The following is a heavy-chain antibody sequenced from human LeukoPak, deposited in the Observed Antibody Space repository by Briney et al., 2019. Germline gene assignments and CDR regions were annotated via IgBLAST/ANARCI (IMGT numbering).Heavy chain of an antibody. J-gene: IGHJ5*02. CDR1: GYTFTGYY. D-gene: IGHD2-15*01. CDR2: INPNSGGT. Sequence: ASVKVSCKASGYTFTGYYMHWVRQAPGQGLEWMGWINPNSGGTNYAQKFQGRVTMTRDTSISTAYMELSRLRSDDTAVYYCARVIEDLNWFDPWGQGTLVTVSS. V-gene: IGHV1-2*02. CDR3: ARVIEDLNWFDP.